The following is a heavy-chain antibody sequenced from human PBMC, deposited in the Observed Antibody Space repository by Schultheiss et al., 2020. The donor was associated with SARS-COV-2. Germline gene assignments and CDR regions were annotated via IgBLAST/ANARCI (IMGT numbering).Heavy chain of an antibody. CDR1: GDSISSYY. CDR2: IYYSGST. Sequence: SETLSLTCAVSGDSISSYYWSWIRQPPGKGLEWIGYIYYSGSTNYNPSLKSRVTISVDTSKNQFSLKLSSVTAADTAVYYCARAGRYCSGGSCYYDYWGQGTLVTVSS. D-gene: IGHD2-15*01. J-gene: IGHJ4*02. V-gene: IGHV4-59*01. CDR3: ARAGRYCSGGSCYYDY.